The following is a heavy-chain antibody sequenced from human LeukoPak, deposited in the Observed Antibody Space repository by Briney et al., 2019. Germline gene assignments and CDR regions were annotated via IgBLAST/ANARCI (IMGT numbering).Heavy chain of an antibody. CDR1: GFTFSSHW. CDR3: AFPWEVGATWGPDAFDI. V-gene: IGHV3-21*01. Sequence: NPGGSLRLSCAASGFTFSSHWIHWVRQAPGKGLEWVSSISLSSTYIYYADSVKGRFTVSRDNAQNSLYLQLNSLRAEDTAVYYCAFPWEVGATWGPDAFDIWGQGTMVTVSS. J-gene: IGHJ3*02. CDR2: ISLSSTYI. D-gene: IGHD1-26*01.